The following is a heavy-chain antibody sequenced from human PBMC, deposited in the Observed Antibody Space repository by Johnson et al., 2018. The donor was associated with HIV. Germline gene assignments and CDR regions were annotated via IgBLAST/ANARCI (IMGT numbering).Heavy chain of an antibody. CDR1: GFTFSSYG. CDR2: ISYDGSNK. J-gene: IGHJ3*02. Sequence: QLVESGGGVVQPGRSLRLSCAASGFTFSSYGMHWVRQAPGKGLEWVAVISYDGSNKYYADSVKGRFTISRDDSKSIAYLQMNSLRVEDTAVYYCARERVRRRQWLVRSDHDAFNIWGQGTVVTVSS. D-gene: IGHD6-19*01. V-gene: IGHV3-30*19. CDR3: ARERVRRRQWLVRSDHDAFNI.